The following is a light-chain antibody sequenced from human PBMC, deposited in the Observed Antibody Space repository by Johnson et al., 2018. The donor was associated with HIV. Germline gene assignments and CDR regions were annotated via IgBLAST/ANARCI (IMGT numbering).Light chain of an antibody. CDR1: SSNIGNNY. J-gene: IGLJ1*01. CDR2: DTY. V-gene: IGLV1-51*01. Sequence: QSMLTQPPSVSAAPGQKVTISCSGSSSNIGNNYVSWYQQLPGTAPKLLIYDTYKRFFEIPDRFSGSKSGTSATLGITGLQTGDEADYYCGTWDSSLSAYVFGTGTKVTVL. CDR3: GTWDSSLSAYV.